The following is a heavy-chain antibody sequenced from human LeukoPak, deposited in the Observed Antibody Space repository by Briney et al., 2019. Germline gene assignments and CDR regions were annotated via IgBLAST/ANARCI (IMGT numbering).Heavy chain of an antibody. V-gene: IGHV3-53*01. CDR3: AYGDSKGPFEYYYYHYYMDV. J-gene: IGHJ6*03. CDR1: GFTVSSNY. D-gene: IGHD4-17*01. Sequence: GGSLRLSCAASGFTVSSNYMSWVRQAPGKGLEWVSDIYSGGSTYYADSVKGRFTISRDNAKNSLYLQMNSLRAEDTAVYYCAYGDSKGPFEYYYYHYYMDVWGKGTTVTVSS. CDR2: IYSGGST.